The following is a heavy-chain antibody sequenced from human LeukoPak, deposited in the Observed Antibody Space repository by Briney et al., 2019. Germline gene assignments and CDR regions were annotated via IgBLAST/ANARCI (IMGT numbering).Heavy chain of an antibody. CDR1: GGTFSSYA. Sequence: SVKVSCKASGGTFSSYAISWVRQAPGQGLEWMGGIIPIFGTANYAQKFQGRVTITADESTSTAYMELSSLRSEDTAVYYCARGGVVPPATVNWFGPWGQGTLVTVSS. CDR2: IIPIFGTA. V-gene: IGHV1-69*01. J-gene: IGHJ5*02. D-gene: IGHD2-2*01. CDR3: ARGGVVPPATVNWFGP.